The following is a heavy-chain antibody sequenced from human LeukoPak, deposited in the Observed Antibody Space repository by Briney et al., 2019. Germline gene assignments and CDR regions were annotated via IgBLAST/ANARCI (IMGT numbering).Heavy chain of an antibody. Sequence: GGSLRLSCAASGFTFGSYAMSWVRQAPGKGLEWVSAISGSGGSTYYADSVKGRFTISRDNSKNTLYLQMNSLRAEDTAVYYCAKPIAVAEGFDYWGQGTLVTVSS. J-gene: IGHJ4*02. CDR3: AKPIAVAEGFDY. CDR1: GFTFGSYA. D-gene: IGHD6-19*01. V-gene: IGHV3-23*01. CDR2: ISGSGGST.